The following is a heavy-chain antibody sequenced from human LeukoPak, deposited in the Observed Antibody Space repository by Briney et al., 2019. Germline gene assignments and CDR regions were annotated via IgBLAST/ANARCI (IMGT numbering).Heavy chain of an antibody. V-gene: IGHV3-7*01. Sequence: GGSLRLSCAASGFTFSSYGMHWVRQAPGKGLEWVANIKQDGSEKYYVDSVKGRFTISRDNAKNSLYLQMNSLRAEDTAVYYCARDDYYDSSGSITCYFDYWGQGTLVTVSS. J-gene: IGHJ4*02. D-gene: IGHD3-22*01. CDR2: IKQDGSEK. CDR3: ARDDYYDSSGSITCYFDY. CDR1: GFTFSSYG.